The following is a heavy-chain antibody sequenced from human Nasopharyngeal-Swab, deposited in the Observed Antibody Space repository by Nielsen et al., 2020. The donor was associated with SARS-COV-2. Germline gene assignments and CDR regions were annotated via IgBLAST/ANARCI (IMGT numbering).Heavy chain of an antibody. CDR3: ARDSEAMAYSFDY. V-gene: IGHV3-30-3*01. J-gene: IGHJ4*02. CDR1: GFTFSSYG. Sequence: GGSLRLSCAASGFTFSSYGMHWVRQAPGKGLEWVAVISYDGSNKYYADSVKGRFTISRDNSKNTLYLQMNSLRAEDTAVYYCARDSEAMAYSFDYWGQGTLVTVSS. D-gene: IGHD5-18*01. CDR2: ISYDGSNK.